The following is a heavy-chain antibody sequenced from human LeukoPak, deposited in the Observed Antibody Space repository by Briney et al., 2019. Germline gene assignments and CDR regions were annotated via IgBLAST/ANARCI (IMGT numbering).Heavy chain of an antibody. J-gene: IGHJ4*02. CDR3: ARGLRAIRPGTTQYYFDY. CDR1: GYIFSTYG. D-gene: IGHD1-7*01. V-gene: IGHV1-18*01. Sequence: VASVKVSCKASGYIFSTYGINWVRQGPGQGLEWMGWISGSSDDTDFAQKFQDRVTMTADTFTSTAYMELRSLRFDDTAVYYCARGLRAIRPGTTQYYFDYWGQGTLVTVSS. CDR2: ISGSSDDT.